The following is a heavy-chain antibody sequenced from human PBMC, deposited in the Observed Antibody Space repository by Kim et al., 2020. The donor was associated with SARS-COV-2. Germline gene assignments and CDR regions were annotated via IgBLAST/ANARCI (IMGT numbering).Heavy chain of an antibody. Sequence: ASVKVSCKTSGYTFTYFTIHWLRQAPGQRLEWLGWINTDTDVTNYSPKFQGRVTFTIDTAASTAYMDLSSLSSEDTAVYYCARDFYGYSSAWYNYWGQG. D-gene: IGHD6-13*01. CDR3: ARDFYGYSSAWYNY. CDR2: INTDTDVT. J-gene: IGHJ4*02. V-gene: IGHV1-3*04. CDR1: GYTFTYFT.